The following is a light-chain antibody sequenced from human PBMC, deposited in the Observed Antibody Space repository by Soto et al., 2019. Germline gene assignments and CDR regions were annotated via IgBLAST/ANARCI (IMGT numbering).Light chain of an antibody. J-gene: IGLJ3*02. Sequence: QPVLTQPASVSGSLGRSITISCTGTSSEVGNYNLVSWYQQHPGKAPKLMIYEVSKRPSGVSNRFSASKSGNTASLTISGLQAEDGADYYCCSYAGSNTCVFGGGTNMTVL. CDR2: EVS. V-gene: IGLV2-23*02. CDR3: CSYAGSNTCV. CDR1: SSEVGNYNL.